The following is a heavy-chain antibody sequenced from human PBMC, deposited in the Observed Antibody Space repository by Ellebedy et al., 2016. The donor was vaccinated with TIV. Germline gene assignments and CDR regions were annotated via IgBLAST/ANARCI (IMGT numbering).Heavy chain of an antibody. CDR1: GFTFSFYG. D-gene: IGHD4-17*01. V-gene: IGHV3-33*01. J-gene: IGHJ4*02. CDR2: IWYDGSNK. CDR3: ARDRAATTVTDYFDY. Sequence: PGGSLRLSCAASGFTFSFYGIHWVRQAPGKGLEWVAVIWYDGSNKYYAGSVKGRFTISRDNSKNTLYLQMNSLRAEDTAVYYCARDRAATTVTDYFDYWGQGTLVTVSS.